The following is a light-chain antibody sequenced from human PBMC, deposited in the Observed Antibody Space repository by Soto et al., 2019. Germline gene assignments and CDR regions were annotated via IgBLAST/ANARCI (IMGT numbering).Light chain of an antibody. CDR3: AAWDDSLNGWV. V-gene: IGLV1-44*01. Sequence: QSVLTQPPSASGTPGQRDPNSCSGSSSNIGSNTVNWYQQLPGTAPKLLIYSNNQRPSGVPDRFSGSKSGTSASLAISGLQSEYEADYYCAAWDDSLNGWVFGGGTKLTVL. CDR2: SNN. CDR1: SSNIGSNT. J-gene: IGLJ3*02.